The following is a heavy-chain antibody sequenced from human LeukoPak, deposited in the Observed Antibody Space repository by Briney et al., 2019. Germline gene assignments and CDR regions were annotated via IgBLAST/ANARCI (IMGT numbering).Heavy chain of an antibody. J-gene: IGHJ5*02. Sequence: SETLSLTCAVYGGSFSGYYWSWIRQPPGKGLEWIGEINHSGSTNYNPSLKSRVTISVDTSKNQFSLKLSSVTAADTAVYYCARDPYDFWSGYYRHWFDPWGQGTLVTVSS. CDR2: INHSGST. CDR3: ARDPYDFWSGYYRHWFDP. D-gene: IGHD3-3*01. CDR1: GGSFSGYY. V-gene: IGHV4-34*01.